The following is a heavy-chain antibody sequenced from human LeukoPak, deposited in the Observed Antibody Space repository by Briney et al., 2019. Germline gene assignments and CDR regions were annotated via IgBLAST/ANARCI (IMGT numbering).Heavy chain of an antibody. CDR2: IDGNGDKT. CDR3: ARVMNDYGDFDDAFDI. D-gene: IGHD4-17*01. J-gene: IGHJ3*02. CDR1: GFTFKSHH. Sequence: PGGSLRLSCAASGFTFKSHHMSWVRQAPGKGLEWVSAIDGNGDKTYYADSVKGRFTISRDNSKNTVYLQMNSLRAEDTAVYYCARVMNDYGDFDDAFDIWGRGTMVTVSS. V-gene: IGHV3-23*01.